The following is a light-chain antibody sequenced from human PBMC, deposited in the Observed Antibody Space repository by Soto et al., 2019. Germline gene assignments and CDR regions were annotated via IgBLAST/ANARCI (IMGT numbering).Light chain of an antibody. CDR2: EGS. Sequence: QSALTQPASVSGSPGQSITISCTGTSSDVGTYNLVSWYQHHPGKAPKLMIYEGSKRPSGVSNRFSGSKSGNTASLTISGLQAEDEADYYCCSYAGISTWVFGGGTKLTVL. CDR1: SSDVGTYNL. CDR3: CSYAGISTWV. J-gene: IGLJ3*02. V-gene: IGLV2-23*01.